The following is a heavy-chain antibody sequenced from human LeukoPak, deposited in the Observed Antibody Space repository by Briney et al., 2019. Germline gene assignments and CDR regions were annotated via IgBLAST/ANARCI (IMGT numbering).Heavy chain of an antibody. CDR1: GFTFSRYS. Sequence: GGSLRLSCAASGFTFSRYSMNWVRQAPGKGLEWVSSISSGSSFMYYADSVKGRFTISRDNAKNSLYLQMNSLRAEDTAVYYCARYRGYNGQSPFDYWGQGTLVTVSS. CDR2: ISSGSSFM. CDR3: ARYRGYNGQSPFDY. J-gene: IGHJ4*02. V-gene: IGHV3-21*01. D-gene: IGHD5-12*01.